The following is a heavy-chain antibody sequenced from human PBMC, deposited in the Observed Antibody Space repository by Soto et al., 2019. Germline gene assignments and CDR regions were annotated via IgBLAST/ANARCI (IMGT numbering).Heavy chain of an antibody. D-gene: IGHD3-9*01. Sequence: QVQLQQWGAGLLKPSETLSLTCAVYGGSFSGYYWSWIRQPPGKGLEWIGEINHSGSTNYNPSLKSRVTISVDTSKIPFSLKLSSVTAVDTAVYYCAHLNYDILTESWFYPWGQGTLVTVSS. V-gene: IGHV4-34*01. J-gene: IGHJ5*02. CDR1: GGSFSGYY. CDR3: AHLNYDILTESWFYP. CDR2: INHSGST.